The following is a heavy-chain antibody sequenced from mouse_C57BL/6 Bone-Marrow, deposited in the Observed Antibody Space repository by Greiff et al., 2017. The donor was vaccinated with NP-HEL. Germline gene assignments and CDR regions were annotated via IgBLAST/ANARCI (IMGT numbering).Heavy chain of an antibody. Sequence: VQLVESGAELARPGASVKLSCKASGYTFTSYGISWVKQRTGQGLEWIGEIYPRSGNTYYNEKFKGEATLTADKSSSTAYMELRSLTSEDSAVYFCARSGDLLPFKNRGQGTTLTVSS. CDR3: ARSGDLLPFKN. D-gene: IGHD2-1*01. V-gene: IGHV1-81*01. CDR1: GYTFTSYG. CDR2: IYPRSGNT. J-gene: IGHJ2*01.